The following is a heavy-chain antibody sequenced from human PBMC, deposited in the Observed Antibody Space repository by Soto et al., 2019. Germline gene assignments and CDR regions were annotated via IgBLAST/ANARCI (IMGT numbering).Heavy chain of an antibody. D-gene: IGHD1-1*01. Sequence: PGESLKISCKGSGYSFTSYWIGWVRQMPGKGLEWMGIIYPGDSDTRYSPSFQGQVTISADKSISTAYLQWSSLKASDTAMYYCARRGDTSPTSRLHDAFDIWGQGTMVTVSS. V-gene: IGHV5-51*01. CDR2: IYPGDSDT. CDR1: GYSFTSYW. J-gene: IGHJ3*02. CDR3: ARRGDTSPTSRLHDAFDI.